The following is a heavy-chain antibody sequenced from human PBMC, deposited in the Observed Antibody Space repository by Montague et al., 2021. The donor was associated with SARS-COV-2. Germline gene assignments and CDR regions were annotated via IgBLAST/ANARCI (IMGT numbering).Heavy chain of an antibody. V-gene: IGHV4-34*01. Sequence: SETRSLTCAVYGGSFSGYYWSWIRQPPGKGLEWIGEINHSGSTNYNPSLKSRVTISVDTSKNQFSLKLSSVTAADTAVYYCARGVTMIVVVMRYNWFDPWGQGTLVTVSS. CDR2: INHSGST. J-gene: IGHJ5*02. CDR1: GGSFSGYY. D-gene: IGHD3-22*01. CDR3: ARGVTMIVVVMRYNWFDP.